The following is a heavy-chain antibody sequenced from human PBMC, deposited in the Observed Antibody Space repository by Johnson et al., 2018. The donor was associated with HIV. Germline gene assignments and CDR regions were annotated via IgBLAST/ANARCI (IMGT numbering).Heavy chain of an antibody. J-gene: IGHJ3*01. CDR2: ISYDGSTK. V-gene: IGHV3-30-3*01. CDR1: GFTFSTYA. D-gene: IGHD5-18*01. CDR3: ARDQRGGYSYGDAFDF. Sequence: QVQLVESGGGVVQPGRSLRLSCAASGFTFSTYAIHWVRQAPGKGLEWVAIISYDGSTKYYADSVKGRFTISRDNSKKSLYLQMNTLGAEDTAVYYCARDQRGGYSYGDAFDFWGQGTVVSVST.